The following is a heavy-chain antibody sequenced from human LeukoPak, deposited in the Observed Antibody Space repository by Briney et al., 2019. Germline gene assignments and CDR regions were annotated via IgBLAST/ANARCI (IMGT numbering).Heavy chain of an antibody. D-gene: IGHD3-22*01. CDR3: AREPYYYDSSGLLGVCYYYYGMDV. Sequence: GGSLRLSCAASGFTFSSYSMNWVRQAPGKGLEWVSSISSSSSYIYYADSVKGRFTISRDNAKNSLYLQMNSLRAEDTAVYYCAREPYYYDSSGLLGVCYYYYGMDVWGQGTTVTVSS. J-gene: IGHJ6*02. CDR2: ISSSSSYI. CDR1: GFTFSSYS. V-gene: IGHV3-21*01.